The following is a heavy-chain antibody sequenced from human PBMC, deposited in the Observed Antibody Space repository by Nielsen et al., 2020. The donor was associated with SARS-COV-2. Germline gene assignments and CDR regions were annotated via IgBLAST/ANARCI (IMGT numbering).Heavy chain of an antibody. J-gene: IGHJ3*02. V-gene: IGHV1-69*04. Sequence: WVRQAPGQGLEWMGRIIPILGIANYAQKFQGRVTITADKSTSTAYMELSSLRSEDTAVYYCARGLGYCSSTSCYDAFDIWGQGTMVTVSS. CDR3: ARGLGYCSSTSCYDAFDI. CDR2: IIPILGIA. D-gene: IGHD2-2*01.